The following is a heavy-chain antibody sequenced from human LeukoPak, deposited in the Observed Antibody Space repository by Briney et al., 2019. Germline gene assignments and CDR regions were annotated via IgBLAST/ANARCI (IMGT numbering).Heavy chain of an antibody. J-gene: IGHJ6*03. CDR3: ARGPGNFDWLFSDYYYYYMDV. D-gene: IGHD3-9*01. CDR1: GGSISSGSYY. V-gene: IGHV4-61*02. Sequence: SETLSHTCTVSGGSISSGSYYWSWIRQPAGKGLEWIGRIYTSGSTNYNPSLKSRVTISVDTSKNQFSLKLSSVTAADTAVYYCARGPGNFDWLFSDYYYYYMDVWGKGTTVTVSS. CDR2: IYTSGST.